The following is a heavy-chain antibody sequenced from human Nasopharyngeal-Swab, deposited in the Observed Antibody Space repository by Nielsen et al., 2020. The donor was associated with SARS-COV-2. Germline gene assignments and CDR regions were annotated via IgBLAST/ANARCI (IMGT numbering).Heavy chain of an antibody. V-gene: IGHV3-33*08. CDR2: IWYDGSNK. J-gene: IGHJ3*02. D-gene: IGHD3-3*01. Sequence: GGSLRLSCAASGFTFSDFYMSWVRQAPGKGLEWVAVIWYDGSNKYYADSVKGRFTISRDNSKNTLYLQMNSLRAEDTAVYYCARGPRLLRFLEWLFSLDAFDIWGQGTMVTVSS. CDR1: GFTFSDFY. CDR3: ARGPRLLRFLEWLFSLDAFDI.